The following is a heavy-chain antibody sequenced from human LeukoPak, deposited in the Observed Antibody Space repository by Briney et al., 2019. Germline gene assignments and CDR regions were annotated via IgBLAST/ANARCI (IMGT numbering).Heavy chain of an antibody. CDR1: GGSISSYY. J-gene: IGHJ4*02. CDR2: ISTSGST. CDR3: ARVRYSDSSVLTRKRSYYFDY. D-gene: IGHD3-22*01. V-gene: IGHV4-4*07. Sequence: SETLSLTCTVSGGSISSYYWSWIRQPAGKGLESIGHISTSGSTNYNPPLKSRVTMSVDTSMNQFSLKLSSVTAADTAVYYCARVRYSDSSVLTRKRSYYFDYWGQGTLVTVSS.